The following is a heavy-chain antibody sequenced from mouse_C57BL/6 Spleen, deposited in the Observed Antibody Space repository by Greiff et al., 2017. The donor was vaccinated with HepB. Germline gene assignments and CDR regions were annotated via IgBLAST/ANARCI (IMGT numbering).Heavy chain of an antibody. J-gene: IGHJ1*03. CDR3: ARATVVATYWYFDV. CDR1: GYSFTDYN. Sequence: VHVKQSGPELVKPGASVKISCKASGYSFTDYNMNWVKQSNGKSLEWIGVINPNYGTTSYNQKFKGKATLTVDQSSSTAYMQLNSLTSEDSAVYYCARATVVATYWYFDVWGTGTTVTVSS. CDR2: INPNYGTT. V-gene: IGHV1-39*01. D-gene: IGHD1-1*01.